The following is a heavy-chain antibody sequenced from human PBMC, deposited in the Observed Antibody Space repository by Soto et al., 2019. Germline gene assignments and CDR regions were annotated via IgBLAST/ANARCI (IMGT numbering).Heavy chain of an antibody. V-gene: IGHV4-34*01. CDR1: GGSFSGYY. CDR2: INHCGST. Sequence: SETLSLTCAVYGGSFSGYYWSWIRQPPGKGLEWIGEINHCGSTNYNPSLKSRVTISVDTSKNQFSLKLSSVTAADTAVYYCARHLNILTGYNWFDPWGQGTLVTVSS. D-gene: IGHD3-9*01. J-gene: IGHJ5*02. CDR3: ARHLNILTGYNWFDP.